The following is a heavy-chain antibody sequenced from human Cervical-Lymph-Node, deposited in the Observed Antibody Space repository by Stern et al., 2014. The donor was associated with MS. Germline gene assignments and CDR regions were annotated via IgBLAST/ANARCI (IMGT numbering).Heavy chain of an antibody. D-gene: IGHD2-15*01. CDR2: ISAYNGTT. CDR1: GYTFTSYG. V-gene: IGHV1-18*01. J-gene: IGHJ3*02. Sequence: QLVQSGAEVKKTGASVKVSCKASGYTFTSYGISWERQAPGKVLEWRGCISAYNGTTNYAQKLQGRVTMTTDTSTSTAYMELRSLRSDDTAVYYCARGLLGSENAFDIWGQGTMVTVSS. CDR3: ARGLLGSENAFDI.